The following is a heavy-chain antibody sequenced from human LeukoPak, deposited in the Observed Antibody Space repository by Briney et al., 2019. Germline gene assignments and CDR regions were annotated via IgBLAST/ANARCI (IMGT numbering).Heavy chain of an antibody. CDR2: ISGSGGST. CDR3: ANYHNAYYFDY. D-gene: IGHD3-10*01. J-gene: IGHJ4*02. CDR1: GFTFRSHW. V-gene: IGHV3-23*01. Sequence: GGSLRLSCEASGFTFRSHWMSWVRQAPGKGLEWASAISGSGGSTYYADSVKGRFTISRDNSKNTLYLQMNSLRAEDTAVYYCANYHNAYYFDYWGQGTLVTVSS.